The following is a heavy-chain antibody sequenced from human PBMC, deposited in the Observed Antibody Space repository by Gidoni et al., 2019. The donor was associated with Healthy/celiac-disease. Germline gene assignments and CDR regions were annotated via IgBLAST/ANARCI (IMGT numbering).Heavy chain of an antibody. D-gene: IGHD4-4*01. CDR3: ANHLTTVTTNWFDP. CDR1: GGSIRSSSYY. J-gene: IGHJ5*02. V-gene: IGHV4-39*01. CDR2: IYYSGST. Sequence: QLELQEAGHGPVKPSETLSLTCTVPGGSIRSSSYYWGWIRQPTGKGLEWIGSIYYSGSTYYTPSLKSRVTISVDTSKNQFSLKLSSVTAADTAVYYCANHLTTVTTNWFDPWGQGTLVTVSS.